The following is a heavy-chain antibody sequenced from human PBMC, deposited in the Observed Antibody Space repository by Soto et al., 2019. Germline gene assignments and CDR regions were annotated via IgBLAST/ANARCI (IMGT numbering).Heavy chain of an antibody. V-gene: IGHV6-1*01. CDR1: GDSVSSNSAA. CDR2: TYYRSKWYN. CDR3: ARKVHSGYDLDGLSYFDY. Sequence: QVQLQQSGPGLVKPSQTLSLTCAISGDSVSSNSAAWNWIRQSPSRGLEWLGRTYYRSKWYNDYAVSVKSRITINPDTSKNQFSLQLNSVTPEDTAVYYCARKVHSGYDLDGLSYFDYWGQGTLVTVSS. D-gene: IGHD5-12*01. J-gene: IGHJ4*02.